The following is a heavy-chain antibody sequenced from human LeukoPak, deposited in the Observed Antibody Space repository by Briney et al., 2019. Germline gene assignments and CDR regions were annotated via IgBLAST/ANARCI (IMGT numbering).Heavy chain of an antibody. CDR2: INHSGST. V-gene: IGHV4-34*01. D-gene: IGHD3-22*01. CDR3: ARLNYYDSSGYR. Sequence: SETLSLTCAVYGGSFSGYYWSWIRQPPGKGLEWIGEINHSGSTNYNPSLKSRVTISVDTSKNQFSLKLSSVTAADTAAYYCARLNYYDSSGYRWGQGTLVTVSS. CDR1: GGSFSGYY. J-gene: IGHJ4*02.